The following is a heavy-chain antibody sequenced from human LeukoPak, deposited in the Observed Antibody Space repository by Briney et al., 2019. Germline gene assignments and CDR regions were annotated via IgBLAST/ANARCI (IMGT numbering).Heavy chain of an antibody. D-gene: IGHD2-2*01. J-gene: IGHJ6*03. V-gene: IGHV3-23*01. CDR3: AKGTCSSSTSCPSFYYYYYMDV. CDR1: GFTFSSYA. Sequence: GGSLRLSCAASGFTFSSYAMSWVRQAPGEGLEWVSAISGSGGSTYYADSVKGRFTISRDNSKNTLYLQMNSLRAEDTAVYYCAKGTCSSSTSCPSFYYYYYMDVWGKGTTVTVSS. CDR2: ISGSGGST.